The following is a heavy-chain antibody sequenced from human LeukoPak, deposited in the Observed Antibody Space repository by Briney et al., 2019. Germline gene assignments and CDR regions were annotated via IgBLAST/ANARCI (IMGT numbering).Heavy chain of an antibody. CDR1: VYTLTELS. D-gene: IGHD3-22*01. V-gene: IGHV1-24*01. CDR3: ATAYYYDSSGYPIFDY. CDR2: FDPEDGET. J-gene: IGHJ4*02. Sequence: GASVTVSRKVSVYTLTELSMHWVRQAPAKGLEWMGGFDPEDGETIYAQKFQARVTMTEDTSTDKAYIELSSLRSEETAVYYSATAYYYDSSGYPIFDYWGQGTLVTVSS.